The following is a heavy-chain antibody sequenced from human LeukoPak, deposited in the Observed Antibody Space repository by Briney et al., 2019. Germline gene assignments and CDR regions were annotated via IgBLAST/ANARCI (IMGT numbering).Heavy chain of an antibody. CDR3: AREVDYYDTSDYFPLGY. Sequence: GASVKVSCKASGYTFTGYYMHWVRQAPGRGLEWMGWINPNSGGTNYAQKFQGRVTMTRDTSISTAYMELSRLRSDDTAVYYCAREVDYYDTSDYFPLGYWGQGTLVTVSS. D-gene: IGHD3-22*01. CDR1: GYTFTGYY. CDR2: INPNSGGT. J-gene: IGHJ4*02. V-gene: IGHV1-2*02.